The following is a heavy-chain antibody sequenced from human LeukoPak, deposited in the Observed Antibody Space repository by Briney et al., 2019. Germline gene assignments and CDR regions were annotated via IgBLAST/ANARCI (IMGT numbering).Heavy chain of an antibody. Sequence: GGSLRLSCAASGFPFNNYWMHWVRQAPGKGLVWVSRINNDGSYTNYADSVKGRFTISRDNAKNSLYLQMNSLRAEDTAVYYCARDRENDYGDYGDAFDIWGQGTMVTVSS. V-gene: IGHV3-74*01. CDR3: ARDRENDYGDYGDAFDI. D-gene: IGHD4-17*01. CDR2: INNDGSYT. CDR1: GFPFNNYW. J-gene: IGHJ3*02.